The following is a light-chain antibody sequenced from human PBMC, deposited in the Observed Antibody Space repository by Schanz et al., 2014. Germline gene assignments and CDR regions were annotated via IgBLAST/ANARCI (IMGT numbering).Light chain of an antibody. CDR3: CSYAGSSTWV. J-gene: IGLJ3*02. CDR2: DVS. CDR1: SSDVGGYNY. V-gene: IGLV2-23*02. Sequence: QSALTQPASVSGSPGQSITISCTGTSSDVGGYNYVSWYQQHPGKAPKLMIYDVSNRPSGVSNRFSGSKSGNTASLTISGVYAEDEADYYCCSYAGSSTWVFGGGTKLTVL.